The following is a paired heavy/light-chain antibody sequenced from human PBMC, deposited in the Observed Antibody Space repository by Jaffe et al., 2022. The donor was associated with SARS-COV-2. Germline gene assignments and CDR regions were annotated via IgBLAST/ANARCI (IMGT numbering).Light chain of an antibody. V-gene: IGKV3-20*01. CDR1: QSVNSKS. CDR3: QQCGNSPT. J-gene: IGKJ1*01. Sequence: EIVLTQSPGTLSLSPGERATLSCRASQSVNSKSLAWYQQKPGQAPRLLIFGTSSRSTGIPDRFSGSGSGTDFTLTINRLEPEDFAVYYCQQCGNSPTFGQGTKVDIK. CDR2: GTS.
Heavy chain of an antibody. CDR2: VYPGVYSGDSDT. CDR1: EYNFATYW. D-gene: IGHD3-22*01. CDR3: ARRIDYYDRNGLWSVGPFDI. J-gene: IGHJ3*02. Sequence: QLVQSGAEVKKPGESLKISCKGSEYNFATYWIGWVRQMPGKGLEWMGAVYPGVYSGDSDTRYSPSFRGQVTLSVDRSTSTAYLEWSSLEASDTAIYYCARRIDYYDRNGLWSVGPFDIWGQGTMVTVSS. V-gene: IGHV5-51*01.